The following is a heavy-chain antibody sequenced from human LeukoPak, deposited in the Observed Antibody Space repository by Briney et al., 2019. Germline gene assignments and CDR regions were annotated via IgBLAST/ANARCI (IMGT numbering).Heavy chain of an antibody. D-gene: IGHD3-10*01. Sequence: GGSLRLSCAASGFTFSSYDMSWVRQAPGSGLEWVSGITGSGGSTYYADSVKGRFTISRDNSKNTLYLQMNSLRAEDTAVYYCAKWNGGDSGSYPVYFDHWGQGTLVTVSS. CDR2: ITGSGGST. V-gene: IGHV3-23*01. CDR3: AKWNGGDSGSYPVYFDH. J-gene: IGHJ4*02. CDR1: GFTFSSYD.